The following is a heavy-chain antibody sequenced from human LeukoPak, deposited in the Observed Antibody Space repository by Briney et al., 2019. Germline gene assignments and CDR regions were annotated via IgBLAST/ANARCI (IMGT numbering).Heavy chain of an antibody. J-gene: IGHJ4*02. Sequence: SETLSLTCTVSGGSISSSNYYWGWIRQPPGKGLEWIGSIYYSGSTSYNPSLKSRVTISVDTSKNQFSLKLSSVTAANTAVYYCARNFSSGWFDYWGQGTLVTVSS. CDR3: ARNFSSGWFDY. CDR2: IYYSGST. V-gene: IGHV4-39*07. CDR1: GGSISSSNYY. D-gene: IGHD6-19*01.